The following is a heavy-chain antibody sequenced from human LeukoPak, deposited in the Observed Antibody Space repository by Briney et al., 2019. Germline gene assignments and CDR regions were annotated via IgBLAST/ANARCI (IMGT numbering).Heavy chain of an antibody. CDR1: GFTFSSYA. D-gene: IGHD2-15*01. CDR2: IWFDGSNK. J-gene: IGHJ6*02. CDR3: ARDLLVVVSATSYGMDV. Sequence: GGSLRLSCAASGFTFSSYAMHWVHQAPGKGLEWVAVIWFDGSNKYYADSVKGRFTISRDNSKNTLYLQMNSLRAEDTAVYYCARDLLVVVSATSYGMDVWGQGTTVTVSS. V-gene: IGHV3-33*08.